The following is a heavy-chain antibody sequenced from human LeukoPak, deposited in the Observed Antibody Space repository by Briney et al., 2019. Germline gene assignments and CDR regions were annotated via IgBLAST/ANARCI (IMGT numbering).Heavy chain of an antibody. CDR3: ARGSSGWYYDAFDI. V-gene: IGHV4-30-4*07. CDR1: GGSISSGGYS. D-gene: IGHD6-19*01. CDR2: IYYSGST. Sequence: SETLSLTCAVSGGSISSGGYSWSWIRQPPGKGLEWIGYIYYSGSTYYNPSLKSRVTISVDTSKNQFSLKLSSVTAADTAVYYCARGSSGWYYDAFDIWGQGTMVTVSS. J-gene: IGHJ3*02.